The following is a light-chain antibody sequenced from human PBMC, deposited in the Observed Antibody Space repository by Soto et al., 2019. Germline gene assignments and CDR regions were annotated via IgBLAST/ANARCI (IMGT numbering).Light chain of an antibody. V-gene: IGKV3-11*01. Sequence: EIVLTQSPATLSLSPGERATLSCRASQSFSSYLAWYQQKPGQAPRLLIYDASNRATGIPARFRGGGSGTDFTLTISSLEPEDFSVYYCQQRTNWPLTFGGGTKVEIK. CDR3: QQRTNWPLT. J-gene: IGKJ4*01. CDR2: DAS. CDR1: QSFSSY.